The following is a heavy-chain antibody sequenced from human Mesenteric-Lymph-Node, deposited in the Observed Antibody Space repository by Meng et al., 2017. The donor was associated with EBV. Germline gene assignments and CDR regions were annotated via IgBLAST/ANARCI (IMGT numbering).Heavy chain of an antibody. V-gene: IGHV1-24*01. CDR2: SDPADGQK. CDR3: ASLPGSDLYFDY. CDR1: GYTLTEFP. D-gene: IGHD3-10*01. J-gene: IGHJ4*02. Sequence: QVQLGQSRAEVKKPGASVKVSCKVSGYTLTEFPMHWVRQAPGKGLEWVGGSDPADGQKIYAANFQGRVTMTEDTSTDTAYMELSSLRSDDTAVYYCASLPGSDLYFDYWGQGTLVTVSS.